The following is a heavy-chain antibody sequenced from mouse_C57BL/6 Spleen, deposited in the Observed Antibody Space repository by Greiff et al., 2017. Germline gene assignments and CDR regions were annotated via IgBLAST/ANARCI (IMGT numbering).Heavy chain of an antibody. Sequence: QVQLLQSGAELVKPGASVKISCKASGYAFSSYWMNWVKQRHGTGLEWIGQIYPGDGDTKYNGKFQGKATLTADKSSSTAYMQLSSLTSEDSAVYFCARAVRWLRDFDYWGQGTTLTVSS. V-gene: IGHV1-80*01. D-gene: IGHD2-2*01. CDR1: GYAFSSYW. CDR3: ARAVRWLRDFDY. CDR2: IYPGDGDT. J-gene: IGHJ2*01.